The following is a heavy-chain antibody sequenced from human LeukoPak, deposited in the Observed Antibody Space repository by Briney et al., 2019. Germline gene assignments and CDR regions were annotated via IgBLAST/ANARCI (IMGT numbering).Heavy chain of an antibody. CDR1: GGSISSSRYY. CDR2: LYYSGNT. J-gene: IGHJ6*03. D-gene: IGHD5-18*01. V-gene: IGHV4-39*01. CDR3: ARVYRRYTYVSGYYYYMDV. Sequence: SETLSLTCTVSGGSISSSRYYGGWIRQPPGKGLEWIGSLYYSGNTYYNPSLKSRVTISVDTSKNQFSLKMSSMTAADTAVYYCARVYRRYTYVSGYYYYMDVWGKGTTVTVSS.